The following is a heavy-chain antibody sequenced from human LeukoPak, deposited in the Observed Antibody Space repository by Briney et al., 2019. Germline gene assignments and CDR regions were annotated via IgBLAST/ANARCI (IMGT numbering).Heavy chain of an antibody. CDR2: IYYRGST. Sequence: SETLSLTCTVSGGSISSDYWSWIRQPPGKGLEWIGYIYYRGSTSYNPSLKSRVTISVDTSKNQFSLKLSSVTAADTAVYYCARLSGYSSGHYYSDYWGQGTLVTVSS. J-gene: IGHJ4*02. V-gene: IGHV4-59*01. CDR3: ARLSGYSSGHYYSDY. D-gene: IGHD3-22*01. CDR1: GGSISSDY.